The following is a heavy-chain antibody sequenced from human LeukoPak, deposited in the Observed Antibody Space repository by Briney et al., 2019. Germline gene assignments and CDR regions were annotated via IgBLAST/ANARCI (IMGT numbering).Heavy chain of an antibody. D-gene: IGHD3-9*01. V-gene: IGHV3-23*01. J-gene: IGHJ4*02. CDR1: GFIFSNYA. Sequence: PGGSLRLSCAASGFIFSNYAMSWVRQAPGKGLDWVSAIGGRDSGTYYADSVRGRFTVSRDDPKNTLYLQMNTLRAEDTAVYYCAKWGDYDILTGYYDSDYWGQGTLVTVSS. CDR3: AKWGDYDILTGYYDSDY. CDR2: IGGRDSGT.